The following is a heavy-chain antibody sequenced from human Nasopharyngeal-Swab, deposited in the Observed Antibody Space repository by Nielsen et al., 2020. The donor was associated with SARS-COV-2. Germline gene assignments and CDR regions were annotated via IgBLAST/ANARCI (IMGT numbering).Heavy chain of an antibody. V-gene: IGHV2-5*02. CDR3: AHRRGYYYDSSGFPSDAFDI. D-gene: IGHD3-22*01. CDR2: IYWDDDK. J-gene: IGHJ3*02. Sequence: WIRQPPGKALEGLALIYWDDDKRYSPSLKSRLTITKDTSKNQVVLTMTNMDPVDTATYYCAHRRGYYYDSSGFPSDAFDIWGQGTMVTVSS.